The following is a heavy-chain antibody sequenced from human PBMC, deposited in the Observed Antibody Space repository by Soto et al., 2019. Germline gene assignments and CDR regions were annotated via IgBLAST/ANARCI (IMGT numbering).Heavy chain of an antibody. CDR3: ARGREFDS. Sequence: SETLSLTCAVSGGSLTSGTYSWNWIRQPPGKGLEWIGYMFPSGTTYYNPSLKSRVSISIDVSKNQFSLNLRSLTAADTAVYYCARGREFDSWGQGTLVTVSS. CDR1: GGSLTSGTYS. J-gene: IGHJ4*02. CDR2: MFPSGTT. V-gene: IGHV4-30-2*01.